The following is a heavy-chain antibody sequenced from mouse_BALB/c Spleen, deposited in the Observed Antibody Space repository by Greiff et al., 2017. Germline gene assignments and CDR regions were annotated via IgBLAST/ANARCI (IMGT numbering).Heavy chain of an antibody. CDR3: ASYRYDGYYAMDY. CDR1: GDSITSGY. Sequence: EVKLQESGPSLVKPSQTLSLTCSVTGDSITSGYWNWIRKFPGNKLEYMGYISYSGSTYYNPSLKSRISITRDTSKNQYYLQLNSVTTEDTATYYCASYRYDGYYAMDYWGQGTSVTVSS. D-gene: IGHD2-14*01. J-gene: IGHJ4*01. V-gene: IGHV3-8*02. CDR2: ISYSGST.